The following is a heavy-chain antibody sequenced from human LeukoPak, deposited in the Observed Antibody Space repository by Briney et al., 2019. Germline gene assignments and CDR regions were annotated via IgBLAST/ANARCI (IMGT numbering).Heavy chain of an antibody. V-gene: IGHV3-53*05. J-gene: IGHJ3*01. CDR3: AKANPLIVGARAGGPINF. CDR2: VYGGGST. Sequence: GGSLRLSCAASGFTVSNNYMSWVRQAPGKGLEWVSVVYGGGSTYYADSVKGRFTISRDNSKNTLYLQMNSQRTEDTAVYYCAKANPLIVGARAGGPINFWGQGTMVTVSS. D-gene: IGHD1-26*01. CDR1: GFTVSNNY.